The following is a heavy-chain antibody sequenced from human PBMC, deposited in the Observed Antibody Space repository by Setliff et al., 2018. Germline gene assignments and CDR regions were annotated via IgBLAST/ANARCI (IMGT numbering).Heavy chain of an antibody. V-gene: IGHV1-69*10. D-gene: IGHD6-13*01. CDR1: GGTFSSYA. CDR3: ARGWRSSSWYAYYYYGMDV. J-gene: IGHJ6*02. CDR2: IIPILGIA. Sequence: ASVKVSCKASGGTFSSYAISWVRQAPGQGLEWMGGIIPILGIANYAQKFQGRVTMTRNTSISTAYMELSSLRSEGTAVYYCARGWRSSSWYAYYYYGMDVWGQGTTVTVSS.